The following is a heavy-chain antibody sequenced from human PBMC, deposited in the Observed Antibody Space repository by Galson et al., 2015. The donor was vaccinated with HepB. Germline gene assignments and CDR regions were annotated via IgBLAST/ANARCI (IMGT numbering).Heavy chain of an antibody. CDR3: TAGGGNGDY. CDR1: GFTFSSYS. D-gene: IGHD4-23*01. J-gene: IGHJ4*02. V-gene: IGHV3-21*06. CDR2: ITTSSSYK. Sequence: SLRLSCAASGFTFSSYSMNWVRQAPGKGLEWVSSITTSSSYKYYADSVKGRFTISRDNANNLLYLQMNRLRVEDTAVYYYTAGGGNGDYWGQGTLVTVSS.